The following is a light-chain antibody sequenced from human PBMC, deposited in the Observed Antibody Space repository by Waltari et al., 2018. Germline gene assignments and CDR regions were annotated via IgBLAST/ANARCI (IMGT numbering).Light chain of an antibody. CDR3: QSYDTSLRSSV. CDR2: RNT. CDR1: SSNIGAAYD. Sequence: QSVLTQPPSVSGAPGQRVPISCTGSSSNIGAAYDVHWYQQIPGTAPKLLIYRNTNRPSGVPDRFSGSKSGTSASLAITGLQAEDEADYYCQSYDTSLRSSVFGGGTKLTVL. J-gene: IGLJ2*01. V-gene: IGLV1-40*01.